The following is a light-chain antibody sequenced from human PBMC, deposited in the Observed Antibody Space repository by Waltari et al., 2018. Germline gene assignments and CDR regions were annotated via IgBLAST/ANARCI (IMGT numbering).Light chain of an antibody. J-gene: IGKJ1*01. CDR3: QQYRNLWT. CDR1: QSLSNW. CDR2: KAS. Sequence: DIQMTQSPSTLSASVGARVPITCLASQSLSNWLAWYQQKPGKAPKVLIYKASTLESGVPSRFSGSGSGTEFTLTISSLQPDDFATYYCQQYRNLWTFGQGTKVEIK. V-gene: IGKV1-5*03.